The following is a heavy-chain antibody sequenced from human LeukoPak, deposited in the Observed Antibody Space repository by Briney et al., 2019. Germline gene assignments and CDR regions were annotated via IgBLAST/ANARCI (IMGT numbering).Heavy chain of an antibody. CDR2: FYTSGST. CDR1: GGSISSYY. V-gene: IGHV4-4*07. CDR3: ARERSGSGSCHSPFDY. J-gene: IGHJ4*02. D-gene: IGHD3-10*01. Sequence: SETLSLTCTVSGGSISSYYWSWIRQPAGKEVEWIGRFYTSGSTNYNPSLKSRVTMSVDTSKNQFSLKLSSVTAADTAVYYCARERSGSGSCHSPFDYWGQGTLVTVSS.